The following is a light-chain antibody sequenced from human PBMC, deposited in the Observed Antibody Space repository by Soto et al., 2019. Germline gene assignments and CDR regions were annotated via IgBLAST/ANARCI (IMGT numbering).Light chain of an antibody. V-gene: IGLV2-8*01. J-gene: IGLJ1*01. CDR1: SSDVGAYIF. CDR3: VSFAGGTYV. CDR2: DVN. Sequence: QSALAQPPSASGSPGQSVTISCTGTSSDVGAYIFVSWYQQHPGKAPKLMVYDVNRRPPGVPDRFFGSKSGNTASLTVSGLQAEDEADYYCVSFAGGTYVSGNGTKVTVL.